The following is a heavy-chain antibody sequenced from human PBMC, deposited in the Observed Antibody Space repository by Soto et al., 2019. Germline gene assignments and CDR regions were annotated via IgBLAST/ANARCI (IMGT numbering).Heavy chain of an antibody. CDR1: GGSISSGGYS. D-gene: IGHD3-10*01. CDR3: AREKGAGTYMGFDY. CDR2: MYHSGST. V-gene: IGHV4-30-2*01. J-gene: IGHJ4*02. Sequence: PSETLSLTCAVSGGSISSGGYSWSWIRQPPGKGLEWIGYMYHSGSTYYNPSLKSRVTISIDRSKNQFSLKLSSVTAADTAVYYCAREKGAGTYMGFDYWGQGALVTVSS.